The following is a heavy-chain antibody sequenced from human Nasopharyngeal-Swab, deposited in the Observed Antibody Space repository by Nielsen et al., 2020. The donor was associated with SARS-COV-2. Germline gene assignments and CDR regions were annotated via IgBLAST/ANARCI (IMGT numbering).Heavy chain of an antibody. V-gene: IGHV6-1*01. Sequence: LRLSCAISGDSVSSSSAAWNWIRQSPSRGLEWLGRTYYRSKWYNDYAVSVKSRITINPDTSKNQFSLHLNSVTPEDTAVYYCAKGTAWEVGTLDYWGQGTLVTVSS. CDR2: TYYRSKWYN. J-gene: IGHJ4*02. D-gene: IGHD4-23*01. CDR3: AKGTAWEVGTLDY. CDR1: GDSVSSSSAA.